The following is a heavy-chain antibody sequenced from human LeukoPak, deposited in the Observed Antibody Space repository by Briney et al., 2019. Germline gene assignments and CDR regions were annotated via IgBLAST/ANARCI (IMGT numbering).Heavy chain of an antibody. CDR1: GFTFSSYS. V-gene: IGHV3-21*01. D-gene: IGHD5-18*01. CDR2: ISSSSSCI. Sequence: GGSLRLSCAASGFTFSSYSMNWVRQAPGKGLEWVSSISSSSSCIYYADSVKGRFTISRDNAKNSLYLQMDSLRAEDTAVYYCARDSDTAMATFDYWGQGTLVTVSS. J-gene: IGHJ4*02. CDR3: ARDSDTAMATFDY.